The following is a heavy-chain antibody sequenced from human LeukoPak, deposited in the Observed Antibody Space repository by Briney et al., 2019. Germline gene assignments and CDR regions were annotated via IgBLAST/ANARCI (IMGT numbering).Heavy chain of an antibody. CDR1: LYSPTSYG. CDR3: ARGVSTYYYDSSGYETLYFDY. V-gene: IGHV1-18*01. CDR2: ISAYIGNI. Sequence: ASLKDSCMESLYSPTSYGISSVRQAPRQRLEWMSWISAYIGNIIYAVKLQGRVTMTTDTSTRTAYMRLRSLRSDDTAVYYCARGVSTYYYDSSGYETLYFDYWGQGTLVTVSS. J-gene: IGHJ4*02. D-gene: IGHD3-22*01.